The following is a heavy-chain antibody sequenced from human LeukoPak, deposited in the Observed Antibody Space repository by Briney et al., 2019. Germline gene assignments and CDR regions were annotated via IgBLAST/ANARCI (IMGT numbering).Heavy chain of an antibody. CDR3: AKDHSSGWCYYYYYYGMDV. J-gene: IGHJ6*02. CDR2: ISYDGSNK. Sequence: GGSLRLSCAASGFTFSSYGMHWVRQAPGKGLEWVAVISYDGSNKYYADSVKGRFTISRDNSKNTLYLQMNSLRAEDTAVYYCAKDHSSGWCYYYYYYGMDVWGQGTTVTVSS. V-gene: IGHV3-30*18. CDR1: GFTFSSYG. D-gene: IGHD6-19*01.